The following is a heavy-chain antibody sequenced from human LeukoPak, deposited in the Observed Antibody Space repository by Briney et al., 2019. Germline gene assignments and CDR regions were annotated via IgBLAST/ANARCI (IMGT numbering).Heavy chain of an antibody. CDR1: GGSFSGYY. CDR3: ALRGRYSGYSYYYYGMDV. D-gene: IGHD5-12*01. Sequence: SEILSLTCAVYGGSFSGYYWSWIRQPPGKGLEWIGEINHSGSTNYNPSLKSRVTISVDTSKNQFSLKLSSVTAADTAVYYCALRGRYSGYSYYYYGMDVWGKGTTVTVSS. V-gene: IGHV4-34*01. J-gene: IGHJ6*04. CDR2: INHSGST.